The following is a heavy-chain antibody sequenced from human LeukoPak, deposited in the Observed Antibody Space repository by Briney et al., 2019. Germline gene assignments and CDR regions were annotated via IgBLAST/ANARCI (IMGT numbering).Heavy chain of an antibody. J-gene: IGHJ4*02. D-gene: IGHD5-12*01. V-gene: IGHV1-46*01. CDR2: INPSGGST. CDR3: ARGVSDRPWMAVY. Sequence: GAPVKVSCKASGYTFTSYYMHWARQAPGQGLEWMGIINPSGGSTSYAQKFQGRVTMSRDTSTSTVYMELSSLRSEDTAVYYCARGVSDRPWMAVYWGQGTLVTVSS. CDR1: GYTFTSYY.